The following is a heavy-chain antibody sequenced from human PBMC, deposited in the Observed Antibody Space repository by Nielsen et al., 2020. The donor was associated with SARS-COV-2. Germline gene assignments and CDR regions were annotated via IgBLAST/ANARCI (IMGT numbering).Heavy chain of an antibody. CDR3: ATARYCSRTSCSAGTDMFDP. Sequence: GESLKISCVASGFTFSKDWMSWVRQAPGKGLEWVGRIKSKIDGGTTDYAAPVKDRFTISRDDSKNTVYLDMSSLRTEDTAVYYCATARYCSRTSCSAGTDMFDPWGQGTQVIVSS. CDR1: GFTFSKDW. D-gene: IGHD2-2*01. CDR2: IKSKIDGGTT. V-gene: IGHV3-15*01. J-gene: IGHJ5*02.